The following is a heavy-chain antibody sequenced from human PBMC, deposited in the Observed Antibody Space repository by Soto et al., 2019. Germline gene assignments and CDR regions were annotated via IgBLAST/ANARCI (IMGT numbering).Heavy chain of an antibody. J-gene: IGHJ6*02. Sequence: QVQLVESGGGVVQPGRSLRLTCAASEFTFRNYAMHWVRQAPGKGLEWVAVISYDGRNKYYSDSVKGRFTISRDNSKNTMYLQMNSLSAEDTAVYFCASTYCSSSNCYTYYYAMDVWGRGTTVTVSS. CDR3: ASTYCSSSNCYTYYYAMDV. D-gene: IGHD2-2*02. V-gene: IGHV3-30*03. CDR1: EFTFRNYA. CDR2: ISYDGRNK.